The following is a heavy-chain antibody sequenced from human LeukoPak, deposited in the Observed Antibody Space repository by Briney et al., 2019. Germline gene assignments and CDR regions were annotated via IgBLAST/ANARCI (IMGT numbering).Heavy chain of an antibody. CDR3: ARGRPRGIAAAFNWFDP. Sequence: SETLSLTCSVSGGSVSSGSYYWSWIRQPPGKGLEWIGDIYYSGSTNYNPSLKSRVSISVDTSKNQFSLKLSSVTAADTAVYYCARGRPRGIAAAFNWFDPWGQGTLVTVSS. CDR2: IYYSGST. V-gene: IGHV4-61*01. CDR1: GGSVSSGSYY. D-gene: IGHD6-13*01. J-gene: IGHJ5*02.